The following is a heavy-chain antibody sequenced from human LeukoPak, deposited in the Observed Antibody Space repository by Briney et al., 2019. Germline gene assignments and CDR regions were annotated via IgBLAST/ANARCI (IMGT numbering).Heavy chain of an antibody. CDR3: ARDGVAGTYSGMDV. V-gene: IGHV4-38-2*02. J-gene: IGHJ6*02. CDR1: GYSISSGYY. Sequence: PSETPFLTCTVSGYSISSGYYWGWIRQPPGKGLEWIGSIYHSGSTYYNPSLKSRVTISVDASKNQFSLKLSSVTAADTAVYYCARDGVAGTYSGMDVWGQGTTVTVSS. D-gene: IGHD6-19*01. CDR2: IYHSGST.